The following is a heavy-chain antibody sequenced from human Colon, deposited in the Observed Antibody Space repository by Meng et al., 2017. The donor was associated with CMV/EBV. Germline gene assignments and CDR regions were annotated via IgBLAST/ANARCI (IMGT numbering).Heavy chain of an antibody. CDR1: GYPFTIRY. V-gene: IGHV1-2*02. CDR2: MNPNSGDT. J-gene: IGHJ4*02. D-gene: IGHD5/OR15-5a*01. CDR3: ATLSIYDSTISDF. Sequence: CTTSGYPFTIRYIHWVRQAPGRGLEWMGWMNPNSGDTNYAQKFQDRVEMTRDTTVNTAYLDLTSLRSADTAVYYCATLSIYDSTISDFWGQGTLVTVSS.